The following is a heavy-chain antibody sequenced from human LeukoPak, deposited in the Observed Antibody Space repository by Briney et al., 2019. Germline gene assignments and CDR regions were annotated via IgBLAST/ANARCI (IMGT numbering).Heavy chain of an antibody. CDR2: ISGSGGST. V-gene: IGHV3-23*01. D-gene: IGHD6-13*01. Sequence: PGGSLRLSCAASGFTVSSNYMSWVRQAPGKGLEWVSAISGSGGSTYYADSVKGRFTISRDNSKNTLYLQMNSLRAEDTAVYYCAKDTPPIAAAATSFDYWGQGTLVTVSS. CDR3: AKDTPPIAAAATSFDY. CDR1: GFTVSSNY. J-gene: IGHJ4*02.